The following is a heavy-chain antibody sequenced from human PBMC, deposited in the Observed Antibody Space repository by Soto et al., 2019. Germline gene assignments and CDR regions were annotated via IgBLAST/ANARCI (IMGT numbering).Heavy chain of an antibody. J-gene: IGHJ6*02. CDR1: GDSISGYY. Sequence: PSETLSLTCTVSGDSISGYYWSWIRQPPGKGLEWIGYVYSSVDTNYNPSLKSRVTISVDTSKNQFSLKLSSVTAADTAVYYCARYDFWSGYIYYYGMDVWGQGTTVTVSS. V-gene: IGHV4-59*12. CDR2: VYSSVDT. CDR3: ARYDFWSGYIYYYGMDV. D-gene: IGHD3-3*01.